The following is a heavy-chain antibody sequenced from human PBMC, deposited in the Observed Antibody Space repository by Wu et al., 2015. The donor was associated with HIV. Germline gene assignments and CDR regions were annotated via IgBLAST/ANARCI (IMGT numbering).Heavy chain of an antibody. J-gene: IGHJ4*02. CDR1: GYIFSDFG. D-gene: IGHD3-22*01. CDR2: ISAQNGNT. Sequence: VQLVQSGGEVKKPGASVKVACKSSGYIFSDFGIHWVRQIPGEGLEWMGWISAQNGNTKYAQKFQGRVTMTTETSASTAYMELRSLRSDDTAVYFCARGHYYDSSSSPMYWGPGTRVTISS. V-gene: IGHV1-18*01. CDR3: ARGHYYDSSSSPMY.